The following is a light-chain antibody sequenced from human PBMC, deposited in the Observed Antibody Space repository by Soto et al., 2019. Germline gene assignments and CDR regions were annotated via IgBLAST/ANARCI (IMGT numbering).Light chain of an antibody. J-gene: IGLJ1*01. Sequence: ALTQPASVSGSPGQSITISCTGTSSDIGGYNFVSWYQHHPGKAPKLLIHDVSNRPSGVSSRFSGSKSGNTASLTISGLQAEDEADYYCNSYRTVSTYVFGTGTKLTVL. CDR3: NSYRTVSTYV. CDR1: SSDIGGYNF. CDR2: DVS. V-gene: IGLV2-14*03.